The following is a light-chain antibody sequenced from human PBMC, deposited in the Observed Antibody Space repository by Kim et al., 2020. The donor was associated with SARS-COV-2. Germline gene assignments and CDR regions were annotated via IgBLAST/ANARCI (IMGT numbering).Light chain of an antibody. Sequence: SVSQGQTARVTGSGDRLGNKYVCWYQQKPGQSPVVGIYQDTQRPSGIPERFSGSNSGNTATLTISGTQAMDEADYFCQAWDSTTTVFGGGTQLTVL. CDR1: RLGNKY. CDR2: QDT. V-gene: IGLV3-1*01. CDR3: QAWDSTTTV. J-gene: IGLJ2*01.